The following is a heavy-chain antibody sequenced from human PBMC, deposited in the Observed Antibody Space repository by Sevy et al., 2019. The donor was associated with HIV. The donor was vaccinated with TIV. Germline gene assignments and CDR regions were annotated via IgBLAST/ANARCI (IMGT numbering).Heavy chain of an antibody. CDR1: GFSFSQYS. V-gene: IGHV3-48*02. CDR2: ISVTSGTI. J-gene: IGHJ4*02. Sequence: GGSLRLSCAASGFSFSQYSMNWVRQAPGKGLEWLSYISVTSGTISYAASVKGRFTISRDNAKNSVYLQMNSLRDEDTAVYYCARVVLYYDANYCDYWGQGALVTVSS. CDR3: ARVVLYYDANYCDY. D-gene: IGHD3-22*01.